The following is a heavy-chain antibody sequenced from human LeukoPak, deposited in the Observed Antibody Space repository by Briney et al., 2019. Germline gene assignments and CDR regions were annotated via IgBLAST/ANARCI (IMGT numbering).Heavy chain of an antibody. CDR2: IYYSGST. J-gene: IGHJ5*02. V-gene: IGHV4-59*01. CDR3: ARGHRSSIGYNWFDP. D-gene: IGHD6-6*01. CDR1: GGSISSYY. Sequence: SETLSLTCSVSGGSISSYYWSWIRQPPGKGLEWIGYIYYSGSTDYNPSLKSRVTISVDTSKNQFSLRLTSVTAADTAVYYCARGHRSSIGYNWFDPWGQGTLVIVSS.